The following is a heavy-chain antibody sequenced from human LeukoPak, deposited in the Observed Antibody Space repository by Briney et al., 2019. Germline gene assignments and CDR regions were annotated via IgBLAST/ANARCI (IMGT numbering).Heavy chain of an antibody. Sequence: GGSLRLSCAASGFTFSSYAMHWVRQAPGKGLEWVAVISYDGSNKYYADSVKGRFTISRDNSKNTLYLQMNSLRAEDTAVYYCARDTVVTPGVSYFDYWGQGTLVTVSP. CDR2: ISYDGSNK. D-gene: IGHD4-23*01. V-gene: IGHV3-30-3*01. CDR1: GFTFSSYA. CDR3: ARDTVVTPGVSYFDY. J-gene: IGHJ4*02.